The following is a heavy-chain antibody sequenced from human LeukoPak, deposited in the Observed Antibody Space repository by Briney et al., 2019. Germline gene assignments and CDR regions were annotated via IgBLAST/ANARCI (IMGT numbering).Heavy chain of an antibody. CDR2: IDWDDDI. J-gene: IGHJ6*02. D-gene: IGHD5-24*01. CDR1: GFSLSTSGMC. CDR3: ARSSRDHYYNYGMDV. V-gene: IGHV2-70*11. Sequence: SGPALVKPTQTLTLTCTFSGFSLSTSGMCVSWIRQPPGKALEWLSRIDWDDDIYYNASLKTRLTISKDTSKNQVVLTMTNMDPVDTATYYCARSSRDHYYNYGMDVWGQGTTVTVSS.